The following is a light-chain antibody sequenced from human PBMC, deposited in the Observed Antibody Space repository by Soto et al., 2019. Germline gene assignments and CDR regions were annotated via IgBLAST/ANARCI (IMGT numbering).Light chain of an antibody. CDR2: SNN. Sequence: QSVLTQPPSASGTPGQRVTISCSGSRSNIGSNTVNWYQQLPVTAPKLLIYSNNQRPSGVPDRFSGSKSGTSASLAISGLQSEDEADYYCAAWDDSLIGVFGGGTKVTVL. J-gene: IGLJ2*01. CDR3: AAWDDSLIGV. CDR1: RSNIGSNT. V-gene: IGLV1-44*01.